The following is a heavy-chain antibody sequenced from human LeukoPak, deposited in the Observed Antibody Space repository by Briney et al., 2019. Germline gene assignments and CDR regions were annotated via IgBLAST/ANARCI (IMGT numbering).Heavy chain of an antibody. CDR3: ARKGFGSITVPGTFDY. CDR2: IRYDGSNK. Sequence: GGSLRLSCAPSGFTFRRHAMHWVRQAPGKGLEWVAFIRYDGSNKYYVDSVKGRFTISRDNSKNTLSLQMNSLRPEDTAVYYCARKGFGSITVPGTFDYWGQGILVTVSS. CDR1: GFTFRRHA. D-gene: IGHD6-19*01. J-gene: IGHJ4*02. V-gene: IGHV3-30*02.